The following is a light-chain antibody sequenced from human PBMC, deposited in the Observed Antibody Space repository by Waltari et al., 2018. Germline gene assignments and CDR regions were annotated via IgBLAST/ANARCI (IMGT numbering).Light chain of an antibody. J-gene: IGKJ4*01. Sequence: DIQMTQSSSSLSASVGDRVTITCRASHDITDYLAWYQQKPGKVPKLLIFAASTLQSGVPSRFSGSGSGSHFTLTIGSLQPDDVATYYCQNYDSAPLTFGGGTKVEIK. CDR2: AAS. V-gene: IGKV1-27*01. CDR3: QNYDSAPLT. CDR1: HDITDY.